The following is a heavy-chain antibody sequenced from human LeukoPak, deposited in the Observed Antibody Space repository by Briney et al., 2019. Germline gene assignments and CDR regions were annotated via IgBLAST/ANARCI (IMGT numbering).Heavy chain of an antibody. CDR2: FDPEDGET. J-gene: IGHJ4*02. CDR3: ATGLVKPNEPVLLWFGRPRRGYFDS. V-gene: IGHV1-24*01. CDR1: GYTLTELS. D-gene: IGHD3-10*01. Sequence: ASVKVSCKVSGYTLTELSMHWVRQAPGKGLEWMGGFDPEDGETIYAQKFQGRVTMTEDTSTDTAYMELSSLRSEDTAVYYCATGLVKPNEPVLLWFGRPRRGYFDSWGQGTLVTVSS.